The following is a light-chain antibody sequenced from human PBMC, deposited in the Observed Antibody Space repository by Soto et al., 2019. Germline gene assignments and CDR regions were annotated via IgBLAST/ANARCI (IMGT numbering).Light chain of an antibody. Sequence: QSVLTQPPSASGTPGQRVTISCSGSSSNVGRNIANWYQQLPGTAPKLLIYSNNQRPSGVPDRFSGSKSGTSASLAISGLQSEDEADYYCAAWDDSLNAVVFGGGTKLTVL. J-gene: IGLJ2*01. CDR2: SNN. V-gene: IGLV1-44*01. CDR3: AAWDDSLNAVV. CDR1: SSNVGRNI.